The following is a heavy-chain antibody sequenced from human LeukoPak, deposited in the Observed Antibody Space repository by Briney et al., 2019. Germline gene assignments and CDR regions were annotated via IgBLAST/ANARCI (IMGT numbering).Heavy chain of an antibody. J-gene: IGHJ6*03. CDR3: TRAHLLAHPYYYYMDV. CDR2: IRSKAYGGTT. Sequence: AGGSLRLSCTASGFTFGDYAMSWVRQAPGKGLEGVGFIRSKAYGGTTEYAASVKGRFTISRDDSKSIAYLQMNSLKTADTAVYYCTRAHLLAHPYYYYMDVWGKGTTVTVSS. D-gene: IGHD2-2*01. CDR1: GFTFGDYA. V-gene: IGHV3-49*04.